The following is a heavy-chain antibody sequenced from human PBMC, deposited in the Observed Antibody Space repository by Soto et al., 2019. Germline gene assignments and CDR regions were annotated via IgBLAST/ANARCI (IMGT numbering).Heavy chain of an antibody. CDR3: ARSSRGVINYWFDP. V-gene: IGHV4-39*01. J-gene: IGHJ5*02. Sequence: SETLSLTCTVSGGSISSSSYYWGWIRQPPGKGLEWIGSIYYSGSTYYNPSLKSRVTISVDTSKNQFSLKLSSVTAADTAVYYWARSSRGVINYWFDPWGQGTLVTVSS. D-gene: IGHD3-10*01. CDR2: IYYSGST. CDR1: GGSISSSSYY.